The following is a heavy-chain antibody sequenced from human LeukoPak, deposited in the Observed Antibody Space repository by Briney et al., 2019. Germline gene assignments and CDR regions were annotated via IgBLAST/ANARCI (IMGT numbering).Heavy chain of an antibody. D-gene: IGHD6-13*01. Sequence: PSETLSLTCTVSGGSISSYYWSWIRQPPGKGLEWIGRIYASGNTNYNPSLKGRDTMTVDTSKNQFSLNLSSVTAADTAVYYCARGRGSSWYYFDSWGQGTLVTVSS. CDR2: IYASGNT. V-gene: IGHV4-4*07. J-gene: IGHJ4*02. CDR1: GGSISSYY. CDR3: ARGRGSSWYYFDS.